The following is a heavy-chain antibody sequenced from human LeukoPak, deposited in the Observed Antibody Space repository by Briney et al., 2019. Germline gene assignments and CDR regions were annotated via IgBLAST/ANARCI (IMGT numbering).Heavy chain of an antibody. V-gene: IGHV1-58*02. CDR2: IVVGSGNT. Sequence: SVKVSCKASGFTXTSSAMQWVRQARGQRLEWIGWIVVGSGNTNYAQKFQERVTITRDMSTSTAYMELSSLRSEDTAVYYCAAVPHYYYGMDVWGQGTTVTVSS. CDR1: GFTXTSSA. CDR3: AAVPHYYYGMDV. J-gene: IGHJ6*02.